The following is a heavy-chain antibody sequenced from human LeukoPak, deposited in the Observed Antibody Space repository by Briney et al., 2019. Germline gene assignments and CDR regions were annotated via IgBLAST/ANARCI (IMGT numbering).Heavy chain of an antibody. D-gene: IGHD2-15*01. CDR3: ARQLRYCSGGSCPFYFDY. J-gene: IGHJ4*02. Sequence: SETLSLTCTVSGGSISSYYWSWIRQPPGKGLEWIGYIYYSGSTNYNPSLKSRVTLSVDTSKNQFSLKLSSVTAADTAVYYCARQLRYCSGGSCPFYFDYWGQGTLVTVSS. CDR1: GGSISSYY. CDR2: IYYSGST. V-gene: IGHV4-59*01.